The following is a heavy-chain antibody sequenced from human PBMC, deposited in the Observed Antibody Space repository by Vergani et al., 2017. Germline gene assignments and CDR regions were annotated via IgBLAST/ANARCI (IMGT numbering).Heavy chain of an antibody. CDR1: GFTFSTYA. CDR2: ISSDGGST. D-gene: IGHD3-22*01. V-gene: IGHV3-23*01. Sequence: EVQLLESGGGLVQPGGSLRLSCAASGFTFSTYAMTWVRQAPGKGLEWVSTISSDGGSTYYADSVKGRFTISRDNSKNTLSLQMNSLTDEDTAIYYCAGPQVTSSYYYGGLDYCNQGILITVSS. CDR3: AGPQVTSSYYYGGLDY. J-gene: IGHJ4*01.